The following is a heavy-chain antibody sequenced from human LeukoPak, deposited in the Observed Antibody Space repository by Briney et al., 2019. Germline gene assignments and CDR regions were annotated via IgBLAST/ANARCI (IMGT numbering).Heavy chain of an antibody. D-gene: IGHD2-15*01. CDR3: ARDGAKYCSGGSCYGY. J-gene: IGHJ4*02. V-gene: IGHV3-53*01. Sequence: GGSLRLSCAASGLTVSSNYMSWVRQTPGKGLEWVSVIYSGGSTYYADSVKGRFTISRDNSKDALYLKMNSLRAEDTAVYYCARDGAKYCSGGSCYGYWGQGTLVTVSS. CDR1: GLTVSSNY. CDR2: IYSGGST.